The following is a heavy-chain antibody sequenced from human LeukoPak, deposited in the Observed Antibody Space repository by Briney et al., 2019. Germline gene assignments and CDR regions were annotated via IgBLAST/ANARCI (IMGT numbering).Heavy chain of an antibody. Sequence: ASVKVSCKASGYTFSCYYMHWVRQAPGQGLEWMGWINPNNGGTNYAQKFQGRVTMTRDTSISTAYMEVSRLRSDDTAVYYCARVVSGAPRPGSDDGFDIWGQGTMVTVSS. CDR3: ARVVSGAPRPGSDDGFDI. V-gene: IGHV1-2*02. CDR1: GYTFSCYY. CDR2: INPNNGGT. D-gene: IGHD6-6*01. J-gene: IGHJ3*02.